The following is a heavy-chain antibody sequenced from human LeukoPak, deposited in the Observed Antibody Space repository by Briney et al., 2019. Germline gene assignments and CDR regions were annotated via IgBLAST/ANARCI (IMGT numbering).Heavy chain of an antibody. CDR3: ASPRRGIQLWLSREPQDV. D-gene: IGHD5-18*01. J-gene: IGHJ6*02. CDR1: GFTFSSYA. CDR2: ISYDGSNK. Sequence: PGRSLRLSCAASGFTFSSYAMHWVRQAPGKGLQWVAAISYDGSNKYYADSVKGRFTISRDNSKNTLYLQMNSLRAEDTAVYYCASPRRGIQLWLSREPQDVWGQGTTVTVSS. V-gene: IGHV3-30-3*01.